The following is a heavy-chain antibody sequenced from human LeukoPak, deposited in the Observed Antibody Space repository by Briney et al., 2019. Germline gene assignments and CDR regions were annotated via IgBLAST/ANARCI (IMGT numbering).Heavy chain of an antibody. D-gene: IGHD1-26*01. Sequence: GGSLRLSCAASGFTFSSYSMNWVRQAPGKGLEWVSSISSSSSYIYYADSVKGRFTISRDNSKNTLYLQMNSLRAEDTAVYYCANSKCELPVDYWGQGTLVTVSS. J-gene: IGHJ4*02. V-gene: IGHV3-21*04. CDR2: ISSSSSYI. CDR3: ANSKCELPVDY. CDR1: GFTFSSYS.